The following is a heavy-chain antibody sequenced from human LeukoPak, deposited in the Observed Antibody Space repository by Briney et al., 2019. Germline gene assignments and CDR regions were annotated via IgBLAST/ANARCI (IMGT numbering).Heavy chain of an antibody. CDR2: ISTSDLTT. V-gene: IGHV3-23*01. CDR3: ARLLYRDAFDI. CDR1: RFTLSTYA. D-gene: IGHD2-8*01. Sequence: GGSLRLSCAASRFTLSTYAMTWVRQAPGKGLEWVSAISTSDLTTYYTDSVKGRFTISRDNSKNTLYLQMNSLRAEDAAVYYCARLLYRDAFDIWGQGTMVTVSS. J-gene: IGHJ3*02.